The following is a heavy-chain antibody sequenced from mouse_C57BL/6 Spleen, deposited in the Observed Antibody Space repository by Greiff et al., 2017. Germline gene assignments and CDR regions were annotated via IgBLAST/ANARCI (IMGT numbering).Heavy chain of an antibody. CDR3: ARGGTGAMDY. J-gene: IGHJ4*01. Sequence: VQLQQPGAELVMPGASVKLSCKASGYTFTSYWMHWVKQRPGQGLEWIGEIDPSDSYTNYNQKFKGKSTLTVDKSSSTAYMQLSSLTSEDSAVYYCARGGTGAMDYGGQGTSVTVSS. V-gene: IGHV1-69*01. D-gene: IGHD4-1*01. CDR2: IDPSDSYT. CDR1: GYTFTSYW.